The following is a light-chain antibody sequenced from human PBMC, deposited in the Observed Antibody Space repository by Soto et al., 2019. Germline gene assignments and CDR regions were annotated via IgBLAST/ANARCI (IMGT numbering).Light chain of an antibody. CDR3: QQLNTYPLT. CDR2: DAS. CDR1: QSISAW. Sequence: DIQMTQYPSTLSATAGDRVTITCRASQSISAWLAWYQKKPGKAPKLLIYDASNLASGVPSRFSGSGSGTEFTLTISNLQPADFTTYYCQQLNTYPLTFGGGTKVDIK. J-gene: IGKJ4*01. V-gene: IGKV1-5*01.